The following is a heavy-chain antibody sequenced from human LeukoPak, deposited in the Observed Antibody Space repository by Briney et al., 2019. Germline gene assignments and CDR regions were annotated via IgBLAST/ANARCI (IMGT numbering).Heavy chain of an antibody. V-gene: IGHV4-59*01. Sequence: SETPSLTCTVSGGSISSYYWSWIRQPPGKGLEWIGYMCFGGSSNYSPSLKSRVTISVDTSKNQLSLNLNSVTAADTAVYYCTRASRGYSYGFAEYWGQGTLVTVSS. CDR1: GGSISSYY. J-gene: IGHJ4*02. CDR3: TRASRGYSYGFAEY. D-gene: IGHD5-18*01. CDR2: MCFGGSS.